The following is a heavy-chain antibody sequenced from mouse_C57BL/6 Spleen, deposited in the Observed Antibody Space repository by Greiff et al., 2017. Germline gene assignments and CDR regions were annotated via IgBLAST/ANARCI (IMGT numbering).Heavy chain of an antibody. CDR2: IDPETGGT. J-gene: IGHJ3*01. V-gene: IGHV1-15*01. Sequence: VQLQQSGAELVRPGASVTLSCKASGYTFTDYEMHWVKQTPVHGLEWIGAIDPETGGTAYNQKFKGKAILTADKSSSTAYMELRSLTSEDSAVYYGTIYYMAWFAYWGQGALVTVSA. CDR1: GYTFTDYE. D-gene: IGHD2-1*01. CDR3: TIYYMAWFAY.